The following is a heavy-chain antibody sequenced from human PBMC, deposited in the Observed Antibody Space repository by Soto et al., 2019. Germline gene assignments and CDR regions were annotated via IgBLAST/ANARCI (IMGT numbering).Heavy chain of an antibody. Sequence: PGGSLRLSCAASGFTFSDYYMSWIRQAPGKGLEWVSYISSSGSTIYYADSVKGRFTISRDNAKNSLYLQMNSLRAEDTAVYYCARVYCSGGSCYGSLGWFDPWGQGTLVTVSS. CDR1: GFTFSDYY. V-gene: IGHV3-11*01. J-gene: IGHJ5*02. D-gene: IGHD2-15*01. CDR2: ISSSGSTI. CDR3: ARVYCSGGSCYGSLGWFDP.